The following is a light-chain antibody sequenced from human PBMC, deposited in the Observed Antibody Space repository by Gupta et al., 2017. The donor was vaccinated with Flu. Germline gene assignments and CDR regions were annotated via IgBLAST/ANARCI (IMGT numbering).Light chain of an antibody. CDR2: DVT. V-gene: IGLV2-11*01. CDR1: SNDVGGYNR. J-gene: IGLJ1*01. Sequence: QSPPTQPLSVSGSPGQSVTISCTGTSNDVGGYNRVSWYEQRPGKAPKLILYDVTERPAGVPDRFSGSKSGNTASLTISGRQADDEADYYCSSHAGRVTWVFGTGTTVTDL. CDR3: SSHAGRVTWV.